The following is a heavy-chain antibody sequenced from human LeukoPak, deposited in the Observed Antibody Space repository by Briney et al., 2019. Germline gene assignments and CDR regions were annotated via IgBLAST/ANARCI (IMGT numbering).Heavy chain of an antibody. V-gene: IGHV3-11*01. D-gene: IGHD3-22*01. CDR3: ARDLYYYDSSGYYGVY. CDR1: GGSISSGGYY. J-gene: IGHJ4*02. Sequence: LSLTCTVSGGSISSGGYYWSWIRQAPGKGLEWVSYISSSGSTIYYADSVKGRFTISRDNAKNSLYLQMNSLRAEDTAVYYCARDLYYYDSSGYYGVYWGQGTLVTVSS. CDR2: ISSSGSTI.